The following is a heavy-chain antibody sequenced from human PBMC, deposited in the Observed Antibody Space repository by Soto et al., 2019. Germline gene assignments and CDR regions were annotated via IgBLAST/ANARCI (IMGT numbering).Heavy chain of an antibody. D-gene: IGHD1-26*01. J-gene: IGHJ4*02. CDR3: VKAQNSWSYGSPYYFDY. V-gene: IGHV3-23*01. CDR1: GFTFSFFA. CDR2: ISGNGGST. Sequence: VGSLRLSCAASGFTFSFFAMSWVRQAPGKGLEWVSGISGNGGSTFYADSVGGRFTISRDNSKNTLYVQMNSLRAEDTAIYYCVKAQNSWSYGSPYYFDYWGQGTLVTVSS.